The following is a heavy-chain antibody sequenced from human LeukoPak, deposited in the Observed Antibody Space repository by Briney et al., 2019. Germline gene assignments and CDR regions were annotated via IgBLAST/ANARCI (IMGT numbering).Heavy chain of an antibody. Sequence: KHGESLKISCKGSAYSFTNYWISWVRQMPGKGLEWMGRIDPGDSQTNYSPSFQGHVTISADKSISTAYLQWSSLKASDTAMYYCARHSSVLNSLDPWGQGTLVTVSS. CDR1: AYSFTNYW. CDR2: IDPGDSQT. V-gene: IGHV5-10-1*01. D-gene: IGHD3-22*01. J-gene: IGHJ5*02. CDR3: ARHSSVLNSLDP.